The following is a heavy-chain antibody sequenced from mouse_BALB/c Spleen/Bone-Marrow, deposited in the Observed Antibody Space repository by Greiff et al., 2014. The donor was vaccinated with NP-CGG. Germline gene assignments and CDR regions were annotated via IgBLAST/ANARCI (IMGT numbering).Heavy chain of an antibody. CDR3: ARHKLGRWYFDV. CDR1: GFAFSSYD. D-gene: IGHD4-1*01. V-gene: IGHV5-12-1*01. CDR2: ISSGGGST. J-gene: IGHJ1*01. Sequence: DVHLVESGGGLVKPGGSLKLSCAASGFAFSSYDMSWVRQTPEKRLEWVAYISSGGGSTYYPDTVKGRFTISRDNAKNTLYQQMSSLKSEDTAMYYCARHKLGRWYFDVWGAGTTITVSS.